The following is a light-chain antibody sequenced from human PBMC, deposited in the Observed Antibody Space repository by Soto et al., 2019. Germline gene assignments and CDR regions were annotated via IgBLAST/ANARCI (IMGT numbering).Light chain of an antibody. CDR1: QGISSD. CDR2: AAS. V-gene: IGKV1-9*01. CDR3: QQLNSY. J-gene: IGKJ2*01. Sequence: DIQLTQSPSFLSASVGDRVTITCRASQGISSDLAWYQQKPGKAPKLLIYAASTLQSGVPSRFSGSGSGTEFTLTISSLQPEDFATYYCQQLNSYFGQGTKLEIK.